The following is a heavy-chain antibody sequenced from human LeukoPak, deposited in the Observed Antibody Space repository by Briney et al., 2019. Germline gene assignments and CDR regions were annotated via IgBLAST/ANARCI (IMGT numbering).Heavy chain of an antibody. CDR1: GGSIRSNW. J-gene: IGHJ4*02. CDR3: AKDFHDSAKSVY. D-gene: IGHD2-15*01. CDR2: VQYTGRT. V-gene: IGHV4-4*02. Sequence: PSETLSLTCAVSGGSIRSNWWTWVRQPPGKGLEWIGEVQYTGRTNYNPSLKSRITISLDKSKNQFSLKLSSVNAADTAVYYCAKDFHDSAKSVYWGQETLVTVSS.